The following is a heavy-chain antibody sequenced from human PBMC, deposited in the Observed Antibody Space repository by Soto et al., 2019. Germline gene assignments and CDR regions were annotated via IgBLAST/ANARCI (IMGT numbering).Heavy chain of an antibody. J-gene: IGHJ6*04. V-gene: IGHV4-34*01. D-gene: IGHD2-15*01. Sequence: PSETLSLTCAVYGGSFSGYYWSWIRQPPGKGLEWIGEINHSGSTNYNPSLKSRVTISVDTSKNQFSLKLSSVTAADTAVYYCARGVARACSSYCMDVWGKGTTVTVSS. CDR2: INHSGST. CDR3: ARGVARACSSYCMDV. CDR1: GGSFSGYY.